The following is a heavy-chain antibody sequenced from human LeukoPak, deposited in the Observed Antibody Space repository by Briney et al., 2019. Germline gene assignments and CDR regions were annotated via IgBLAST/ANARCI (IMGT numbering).Heavy chain of an antibody. Sequence: ASVKVSCKASGYTFTGFYMHWLRQAPGQGPEWMGWLNPNSGGTNYAQKFQGRVTMTRDTSISTAYMEPSGLKSDDTAMYYCASLGDYYGSGSYSSFDYWGQGTLVSVSS. CDR1: GYTFTGFY. D-gene: IGHD3-10*01. CDR3: ASLGDYYGSGSYSSFDY. J-gene: IGHJ4*02. CDR2: LNPNSGGT. V-gene: IGHV1-2*02.